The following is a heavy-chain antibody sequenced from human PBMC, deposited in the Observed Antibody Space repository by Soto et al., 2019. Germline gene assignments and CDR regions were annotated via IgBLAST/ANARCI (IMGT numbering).Heavy chain of an antibody. V-gene: IGHV3-64D*08. Sequence: GGSLRLSCSASGFTFSSYAMHWVRQAPGKGLEYVSAISSNGGSTYYADSVKGRFTISRDNSKNTLYLQMSSLRAEDTAVYYCVKDLDIVVVVAVETGVDYWGQGTLVTVSS. CDR1: GFTFSSYA. CDR2: ISSNGGST. D-gene: IGHD2-15*01. CDR3: VKDLDIVVVVAVETGVDY. J-gene: IGHJ4*02.